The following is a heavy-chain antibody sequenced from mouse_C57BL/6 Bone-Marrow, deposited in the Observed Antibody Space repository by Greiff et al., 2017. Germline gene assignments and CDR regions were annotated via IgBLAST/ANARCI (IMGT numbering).Heavy chain of an antibody. CDR1: GFNIKNTY. CDR3: ASEYYGSSYQSAMDY. CDR2: IDPANGNT. J-gene: IGHJ4*01. Sequence: EVQLQQSVAELVRPGASVKLSCTASGFNIKNTYMHWVKQRPEQGLEWIGRIDPANGNTKYAPKFPGKATITADTSSNTAYLQLSSLTSEDTAIYYCASEYYGSSYQSAMDYWGQGTSVTVSS. D-gene: IGHD1-1*01. V-gene: IGHV14-3*01.